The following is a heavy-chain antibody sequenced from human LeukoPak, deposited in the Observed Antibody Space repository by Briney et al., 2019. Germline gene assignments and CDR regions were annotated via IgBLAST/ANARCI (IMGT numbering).Heavy chain of an antibody. Sequence: PGGSLRLSCAASGFTVGNNHMHWVRQASGKGLEWVGRIRSKANSYATAYAASVKGRFTISRDDSKNTAYLQMNSLKTEDTAVYYCTYSSSSGGDYWGQGTLVTVSS. CDR2: IRSKANSYAT. J-gene: IGHJ4*02. D-gene: IGHD6-6*01. V-gene: IGHV3-73*01. CDR3: TYSSSSGGDY. CDR1: GFTVGNNH.